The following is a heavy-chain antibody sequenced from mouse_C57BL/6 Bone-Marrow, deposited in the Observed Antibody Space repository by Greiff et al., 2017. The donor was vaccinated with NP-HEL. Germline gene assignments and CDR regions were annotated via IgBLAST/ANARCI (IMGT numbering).Heavy chain of an antibody. CDR1: GYSFTGYY. D-gene: IGHD1-1*01. Sequence: EVQLQQSGPELVKPGASVKISCKASGYSFTGYYMNWVKQSPEKSLEWIGEINPSTGGTTYNQKFKAKATLTVDKSSSTAYMQLKSLTSEDSAVYYCARKGPYYGSSYGYFDVWGTGTTVTVSS. J-gene: IGHJ1*03. CDR3: ARKGPYYGSSYGYFDV. V-gene: IGHV1-42*01. CDR2: INPSTGGT.